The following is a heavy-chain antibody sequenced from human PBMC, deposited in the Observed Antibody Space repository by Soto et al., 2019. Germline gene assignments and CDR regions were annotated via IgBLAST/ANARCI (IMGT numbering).Heavy chain of an antibody. Sequence: QVQLVQSGAEVKKPGASVKVSCKASGYTFTSYDINWVRQATGQGLEWMGWMNPNSGNTGYAQKFQVRVTMTRNTSISTAYRGMSSLSAEATAVYYCARAGGYSSGWYWVDWGPGTLVPVSS. D-gene: IGHD6-19*01. CDR3: ARAGGYSSGWYWVD. V-gene: IGHV1-8*01. CDR1: GYTFTSYD. CDR2: MNPNSGNT. J-gene: IGHJ4*02.